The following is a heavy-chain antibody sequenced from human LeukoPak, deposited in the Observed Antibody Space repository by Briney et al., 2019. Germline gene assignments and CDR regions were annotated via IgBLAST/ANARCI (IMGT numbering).Heavy chain of an antibody. CDR1: GFTFSSYA. D-gene: IGHD3-10*01. Sequence: GGSLILSCAASGFTFSSYAMSWVRQAPGKGLEWVSAISGSGGSTYYADSVKGRFTISRDNSKNTLYLQMNSLRAEDTAVYYCAKGLYYYGSGSYYNDYFDYWGQGTLVTVSS. CDR2: ISGSGGST. CDR3: AKGLYYYGSGSYYNDYFDY. J-gene: IGHJ4*02. V-gene: IGHV3-23*01.